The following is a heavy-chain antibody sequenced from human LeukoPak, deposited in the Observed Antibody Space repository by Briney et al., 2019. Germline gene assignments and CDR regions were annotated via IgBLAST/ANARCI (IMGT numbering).Heavy chain of an antibody. D-gene: IGHD3-3*01. Sequence: SETLSLTCTVSGGSISNSDYYWGWIRQPPGKGLEWIGNVYYTGSTYYNPSLKTRVIISVDTSKNQFSLKLSSVTAADTAVYYCARSVAYDFWSSDAFDIWGQGTMVTVSS. CDR2: VYYTGST. V-gene: IGHV4-39*07. J-gene: IGHJ3*02. CDR3: ARSVAYDFWSSDAFDI. CDR1: GGSISNSDYY.